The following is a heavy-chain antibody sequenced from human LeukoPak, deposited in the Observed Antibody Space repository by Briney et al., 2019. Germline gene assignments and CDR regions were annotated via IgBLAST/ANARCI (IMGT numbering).Heavy chain of an antibody. Sequence: GASVKVSCKASGYTFTSYDINWVRQAAGQGLEWMGWMNPNSGNTGYALKCQGRVTITRNTSISTAYMELNSLRSEDTAVYYCAIRPSCSSNSCYRDRPFDYWGQGTLVTVSS. CDR1: GYTFTSYD. J-gene: IGHJ4*02. CDR2: MNPNSGNT. V-gene: IGHV1-8*03. D-gene: IGHD2-2*01. CDR3: AIRPSCSSNSCYRDRPFDY.